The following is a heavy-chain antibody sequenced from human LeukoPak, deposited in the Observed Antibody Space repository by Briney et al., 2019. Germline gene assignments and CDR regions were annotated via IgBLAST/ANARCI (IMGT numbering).Heavy chain of an antibody. CDR3: ARDYSGEWEQLTGWWFDP. D-gene: IGHD1/OR15-1a*01. J-gene: IGHJ5*02. CDR2: INPSGDFR. V-gene: IGHV1-46*01. Sequence: ASVKVSCKASGYTFTGHYIHWVRQAPGQGLEWMGIINPSGDFRSYAQKFQGRITVTRDMSTRTVYMELSDLRPEDTAVYYCARDYSGEWEQLTGWWFDPWGQGTLVIVSS. CDR1: GYTFTGHY.